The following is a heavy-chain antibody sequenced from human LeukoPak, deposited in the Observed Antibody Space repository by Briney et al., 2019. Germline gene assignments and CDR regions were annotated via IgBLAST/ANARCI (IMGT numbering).Heavy chain of an antibody. CDR2: IYYSGST. CDR1: GASVSGSAYY. Sequence: SETLSLTCTVSGASVSGSAYYWGWIRQPPGKGLEWIGNIYYSGSTYYNESLESRVTISIDTSKNQFSLKLSSVTAADTAVYYCARIRSHYYDSSGYYYLEAFDIWGQGTMVTVSS. D-gene: IGHD3-22*01. J-gene: IGHJ3*02. V-gene: IGHV4-39*07. CDR3: ARIRSHYYDSSGYYYLEAFDI.